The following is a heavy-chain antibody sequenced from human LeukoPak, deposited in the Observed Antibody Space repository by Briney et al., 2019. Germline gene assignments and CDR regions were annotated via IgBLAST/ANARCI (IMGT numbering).Heavy chain of an antibody. J-gene: IGHJ3*02. D-gene: IGHD6-13*01. CDR1: VYTFINHY. V-gene: IGHV1-46*01. CDR3: ASGIAAAGIYRAFDI. Sequence: SVKVSLKASVYTFINHYMHWVRQAPGQGLEWMGIINPRGVSTSYAQTFQGRDTITSDTPTRTLYMERGSVRSEDTGVYYCASGIAAAGIYRAFDIWGQGTMVTVSS. CDR2: INPRGVST.